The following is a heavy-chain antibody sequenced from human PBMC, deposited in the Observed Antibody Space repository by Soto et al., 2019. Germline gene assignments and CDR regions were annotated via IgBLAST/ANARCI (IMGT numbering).Heavy chain of an antibody. D-gene: IGHD3-3*01. V-gene: IGHV3-33*01. CDR3: ARERGPYYDFWSGYYTGYYFDY. CDR2: IWYDGSNK. Sequence: LRLSCAASGFTFSSYGMHWVRQAPGKGLEWVAVIWYDGSNKYYADSVKGRFTISRDNSKNTLYLQMNSLRAEDTAVYYCARERGPYYDFWSGYYTGYYFDYWGQGTLVTVSS. J-gene: IGHJ4*02. CDR1: GFTFSSYG.